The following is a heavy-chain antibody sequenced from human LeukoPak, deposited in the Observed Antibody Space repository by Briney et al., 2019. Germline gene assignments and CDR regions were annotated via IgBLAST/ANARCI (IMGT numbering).Heavy chain of an antibody. D-gene: IGHD4-17*01. CDR3: ARHGGPGDYGDYGDYFDY. CDR1: GGSFSGYY. CDR2: INHSGST. Sequence: SETLSLTCAVYGGSFSGYYWSWIRQPPGKGLEWIGEINHSGSTNYNPSLKSRVTISVDTSKNQFSLKLSSVTAADTAVYYCARHGGPGDYGDYGDYFDYWGQGTLVTVSS. V-gene: IGHV4-34*01. J-gene: IGHJ4*02.